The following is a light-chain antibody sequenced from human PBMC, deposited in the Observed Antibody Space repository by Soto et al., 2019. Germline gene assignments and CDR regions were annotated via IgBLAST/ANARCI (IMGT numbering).Light chain of an antibody. V-gene: IGLV2-11*01. J-gene: IGLJ1*01. CDR3: CSYAGSYTFARNV. CDR1: SSDVAIYNY. CDR2: DVS. Sequence: QSVLTQPRSVSGSPGQSVTISCTGISSDVAIYNYISWYQQHPGEAPKLMIHDVSERPSGVPDRFSGSKSGNTASLTISGLQAEDEADYYCCSYAGSYTFARNVFGTGTKLTVL.